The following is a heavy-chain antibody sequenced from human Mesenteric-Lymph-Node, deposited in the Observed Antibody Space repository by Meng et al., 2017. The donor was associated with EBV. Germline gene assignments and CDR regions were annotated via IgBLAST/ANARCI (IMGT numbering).Heavy chain of an antibody. D-gene: IGHD4-17*01. V-gene: IGHV4-4*02. CDR2: IYHSGRT. CDR3: ARVTVTGGYYFDY. CDR1: VRTNRRGHW. J-gene: IGHJ4*02. Sequence: QGPGPGVCKSSGSLHHPLALAVRTNRRGHWVSWFRQPPGKGLEWVWKIYHSGRTSYNPSLKSRVSLSVEKSKNHFSLNLSSVTAADTAVYYCARVTVTGGYYFDYWGQGSLVTVSS.